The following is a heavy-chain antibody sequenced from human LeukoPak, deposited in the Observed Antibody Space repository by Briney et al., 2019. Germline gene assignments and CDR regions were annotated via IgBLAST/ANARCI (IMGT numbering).Heavy chain of an antibody. CDR2: IYTSGST. J-gene: IGHJ4*02. CDR1: GGSISSGSYY. V-gene: IGHV4-61*02. D-gene: IGHD6-13*01. CDR3: ARLAAAGTNRDY. Sequence: SETLSLTCTVSGGSISSGSYYWSWIRQPAGKGLEWIGRIYTSGSTYYNPSLKSRVTISVDTSKNQFSLKLSSVTAADTAVYYCARLAAAGTNRDYWGQGTLVTVSS.